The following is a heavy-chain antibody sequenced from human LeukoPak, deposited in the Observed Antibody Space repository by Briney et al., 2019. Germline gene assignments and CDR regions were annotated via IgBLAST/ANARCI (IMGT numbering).Heavy chain of an antibody. Sequence: PSETLSLTCTVSGASISSYYWSWIRQPPGKGLEWIGYVYYTGSANYNPSLKSRVSMSVDTSKNQFSLKLTSVTAADTAVYYCAKVDRSNWNDNYFEPWGQGTLVTVSS. J-gene: IGHJ5*02. V-gene: IGHV4-59*01. D-gene: IGHD1-1*01. CDR2: VYYTGSA. CDR1: GASISSYY. CDR3: AKVDRSNWNDNYFEP.